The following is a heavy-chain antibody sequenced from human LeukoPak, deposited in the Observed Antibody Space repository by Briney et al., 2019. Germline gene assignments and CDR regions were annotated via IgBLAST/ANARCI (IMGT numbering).Heavy chain of an antibody. V-gene: IGHV1-8*01. CDR1: GYTFTSYD. D-gene: IGHD6-19*01. J-gene: IGHJ3*02. Sequence: ASVKVSCKASGYTFTSYDINWVRQATGQGLEWMGWMNPNSGNTGYAQKFQGRVTMTRNTSISTAYMELSSLRSEDTAVYYCARAEEFIAVAPFDIWGQGTMVTVSS. CDR3: ARAEEFIAVAPFDI. CDR2: MNPNSGNT.